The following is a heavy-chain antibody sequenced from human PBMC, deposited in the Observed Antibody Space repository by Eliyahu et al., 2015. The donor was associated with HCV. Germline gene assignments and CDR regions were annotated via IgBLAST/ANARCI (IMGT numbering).Heavy chain of an antibody. J-gene: IGHJ5*02. D-gene: IGHD6-13*01. V-gene: IGHV4-34*01. CDR1: GGSFSGYY. Sequence: QVQLQQWGAGLLKPSETLSLTCAVYGGSFSGYYWSWIRQPPGKGLEWIGEINPSGSTKYNPSLKSRVTISVDTPKNQFSLKLSSVTAADTAVYYCARTTVLAAAVWFDPWGQGTLVTVSS. CDR3: ARTTVLAAAVWFDP. CDR2: INPSGST.